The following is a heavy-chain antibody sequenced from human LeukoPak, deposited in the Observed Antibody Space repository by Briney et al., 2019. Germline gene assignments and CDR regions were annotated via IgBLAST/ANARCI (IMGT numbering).Heavy chain of an antibody. CDR1: GYSFTSYG. J-gene: IGHJ6*03. CDR2: MNPNSGNT. Sequence: ASVKVSCKASGYSFTSYGISWVRQATGQGLEWMGWMNPNSGNTGYAQKFQGRVTMTRNTSISTAYMELSSLRSEDTAVYYCARNGWELITYYYYYYMDVWGKGTTVTVSS. V-gene: IGHV1-8*02. CDR3: ARNGWELITYYYYYYMDV. D-gene: IGHD1-26*01.